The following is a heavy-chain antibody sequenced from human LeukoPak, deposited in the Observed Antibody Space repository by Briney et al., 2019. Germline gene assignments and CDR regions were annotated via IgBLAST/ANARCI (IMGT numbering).Heavy chain of an antibody. Sequence: PGASVKVSCKASGYTFTSYGINWVRQATGQGLEWMGWMNPNSGNTGYAQKFQGRVTMTRNTSISTAYMELSSLRSEDTAVYYCARVAMAARPNTWFDPWGQGTLVTVSS. J-gene: IGHJ5*02. CDR3: ARVAMAARPNTWFDP. D-gene: IGHD6-6*01. CDR1: GYTFTSYG. CDR2: MNPNSGNT. V-gene: IGHV1-8*01.